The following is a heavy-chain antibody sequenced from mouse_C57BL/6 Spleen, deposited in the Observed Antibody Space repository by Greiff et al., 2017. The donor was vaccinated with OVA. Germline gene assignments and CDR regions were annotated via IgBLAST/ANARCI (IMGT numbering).Heavy chain of an antibody. CDR2: IDPSDSET. V-gene: IGHV1-52*01. CDR1: GYTFTSYW. Sequence: VQLQQPGAELVRPGSSVKLSCKASGYTFTSYWMHWVKQRPIQGLEWIGNIDPSDSETHYNQKFKDKATLTVDKSSSTAYMQLSSLTSEDSAVYYCARLSYSNYVYFDVWGTGTTVTVSS. CDR3: ARLSYSNYVYFDV. J-gene: IGHJ1*03. D-gene: IGHD2-5*01.